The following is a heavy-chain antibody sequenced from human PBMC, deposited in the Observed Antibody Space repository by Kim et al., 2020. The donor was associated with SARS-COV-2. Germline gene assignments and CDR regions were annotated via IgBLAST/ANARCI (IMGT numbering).Heavy chain of an antibody. V-gene: IGHV3-7*03. J-gene: IGHJ4*02. D-gene: IGHD3-10*01. Sequence: YYVDSVKGRFTMSRDNDKNSLYLEMNSLRPEDTALYYCASLDSAQVPGVFWGQGTLVTVSS. CDR3: ASLDSAQVPGVF.